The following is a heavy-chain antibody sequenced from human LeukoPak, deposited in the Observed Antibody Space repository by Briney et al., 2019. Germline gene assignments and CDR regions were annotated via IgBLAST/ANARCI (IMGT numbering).Heavy chain of an antibody. CDR1: GFTFSTYG. Sequence: SGGSLRLSCVASGFTFSTYGMSWVRQAPGKGLEWVSAISGSGGSTYYADSVKGRFTISRDNSKNTLYLQLNSLRADDTAVYYCAKVGSGVVGATTGAFDIWGQGTMVTVSS. J-gene: IGHJ3*02. D-gene: IGHD1-26*01. V-gene: IGHV3-23*01. CDR3: AKVGSGVVGATTGAFDI. CDR2: ISGSGGST.